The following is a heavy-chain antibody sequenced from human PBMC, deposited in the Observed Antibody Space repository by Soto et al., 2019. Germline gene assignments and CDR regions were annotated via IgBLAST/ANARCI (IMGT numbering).Heavy chain of an antibody. V-gene: IGHV1-69*01. D-gene: IGHD3-10*01. Sequence: QVQLVQSGAEVKTPGSSVKVSCKASGGTLSDYAISWVRQAPGQGLEWMGGIMPTVDSANYAQNFQGRLTISGDESTSTANLELSRLRVDDPAGYFCAVAAVREIMAQESSGMAVWGQGTTVIVSS. J-gene: IGHJ6*02. CDR2: IMPTVDSA. CDR1: GGTLSDYA. CDR3: AVAAVREIMAQESSGMAV.